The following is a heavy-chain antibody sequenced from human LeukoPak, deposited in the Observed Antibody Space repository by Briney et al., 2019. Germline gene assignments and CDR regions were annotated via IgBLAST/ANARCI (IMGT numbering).Heavy chain of an antibody. D-gene: IGHD5-18*01. CDR1: GGSFSGYY. V-gene: IGHV4-34*01. CDR2: INHSGST. CDR3: ARGLLRGYSYGPGGY. J-gene: IGHJ4*02. Sequence: PSETLSLTCAVYGGSFSGYYWSWIRQPPGKGLEWIGEINHSGSTNYNPSLKSRVTISVDTSKNQFSLKLSSVTAADTAVYYCARGLLRGYSYGPGGYWGQGTLVTVSS.